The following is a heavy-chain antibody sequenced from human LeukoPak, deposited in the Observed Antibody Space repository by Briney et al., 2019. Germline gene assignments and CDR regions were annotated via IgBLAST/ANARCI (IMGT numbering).Heavy chain of an antibody. CDR1: GGSISSSSYY. CDR3: ARVRGRSWYPNWFDP. CDR2: IYYIGST. V-gene: IGHV4-39*07. Sequence: SEALSLTCTVSGGSISSSSYYWGWIRQPPGKGLGWIGSIYYIGSTYYNPSLKSRVTISVDTSKNQFSLKLSAVAAADTAVYYCARVRGRSWYPNWFDPWGQGTLVTVSS. J-gene: IGHJ5*02. D-gene: IGHD6-13*01.